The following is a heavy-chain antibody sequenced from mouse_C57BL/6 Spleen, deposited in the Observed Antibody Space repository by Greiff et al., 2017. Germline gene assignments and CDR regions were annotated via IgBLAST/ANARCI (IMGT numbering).Heavy chain of an antibody. CDR2: IHPNSGST. CDR3: ARRDVRYYAMDY. Sequence: QVQLQQSGAELVKPGASVKLSCKASGYTFTSYWMHWVKQRPGQGLEWIGMIHPNSGSTNYNEKFKSKATLTVDKSSSTAYMQLSSLTSEDSAVYYCARRDVRYYAMDYWGQGTSVTVSS. J-gene: IGHJ4*01. D-gene: IGHD1-1*01. V-gene: IGHV1-64*01. CDR1: GYTFTSYW.